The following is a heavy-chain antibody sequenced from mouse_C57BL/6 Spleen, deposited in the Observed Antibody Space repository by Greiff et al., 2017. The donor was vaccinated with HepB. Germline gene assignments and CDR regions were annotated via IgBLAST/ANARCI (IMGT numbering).Heavy chain of an antibody. CDR3: ATGEDSSGYGYYAMDY. CDR1: GYTFTSYW. CDR2: IYPGSGST. D-gene: IGHD3-2*02. Sequence: QVQLKQPGAELVKPGASVKMSCKASGYTFTSYWITWVKQRPGQGLEWIGDIYPGSGSTNYNEKFKSKATLTVDTSSSTAYMQLSSLTSEDSAVYYCATGEDSSGYGYYAMDYWGQGTSVTVSS. J-gene: IGHJ4*01. V-gene: IGHV1-55*01.